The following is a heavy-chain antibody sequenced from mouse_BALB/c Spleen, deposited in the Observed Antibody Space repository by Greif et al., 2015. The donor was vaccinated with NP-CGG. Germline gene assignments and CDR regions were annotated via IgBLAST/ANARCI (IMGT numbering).Heavy chain of an antibody. Sequence: DVMLVESGGGLVKPGGSLKLSCAASGFTFSDYYMYWVRQTPEKRLEWVATISDGGSYTYYPDSVKGRFTISRDNAKNNLYLQMSSLKSEDTAMYYCARNYVGAMDYWGQGTSVTVSS. V-gene: IGHV5-4*02. D-gene: IGHD1-1*01. J-gene: IGHJ4*01. CDR2: ISDGGSYT. CDR3: ARNYVGAMDY. CDR1: GFTFSDYY.